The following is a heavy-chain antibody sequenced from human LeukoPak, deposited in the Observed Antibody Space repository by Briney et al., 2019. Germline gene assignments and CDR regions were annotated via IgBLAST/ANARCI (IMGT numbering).Heavy chain of an antibody. CDR3: ARVGSGATKRDYYYYYMDV. CDR2: TPYDGSNK. Sequence: GSLRLSCAASGFTFSSYAMHWVRQATGKGLEWVAVTPYDGSNKYYADSVKGRFTISRDNSKNTLYLQMNSLRAEDTAVYYCARVGSGATKRDYYYYYMDVWGKGTTVTVSS. CDR1: GFTFSSYA. V-gene: IGHV3-30*04. J-gene: IGHJ6*03. D-gene: IGHD1-26*01.